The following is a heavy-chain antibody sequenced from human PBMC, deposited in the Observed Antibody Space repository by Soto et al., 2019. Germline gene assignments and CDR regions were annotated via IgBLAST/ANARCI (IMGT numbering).Heavy chain of an antibody. CDR1: GGTFSSSS. V-gene: IGHV1-69*02. CDR2: IIPILGIA. CDR3: ARSNRTYRDYYYYSGMDV. D-gene: IGHD4-4*01. Sequence: QVQLVQSGAEVKKPGSSVKVSCKASGGTFSSSSISWVRQAPGQGLEWMGRIIPILGIANHAQKFQGRVTITADKSTDTAYMDLSSLRSEDTAVYYCARSNRTYRDYYYYSGMDVWGQGTTVTVSS. J-gene: IGHJ6*02.